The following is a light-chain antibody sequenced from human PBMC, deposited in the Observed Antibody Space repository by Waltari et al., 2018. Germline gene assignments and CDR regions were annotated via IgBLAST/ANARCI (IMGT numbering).Light chain of an antibody. J-gene: IGLJ2*01. CDR3: SSYTTRGTVV. V-gene: IGLV2-14*01. CDR2: DVT. CDR1: DNDFATYNY. Sequence: QSAPTQPASMSGSPGQSITISCHGPDNDFATYNYVSWYQQPPGKVPKLILYDVTLRPSGVSYRFSGSKSGNTASLSISALQAEDEAGYYCSSYTTRGTVVFGGGTTLTV.